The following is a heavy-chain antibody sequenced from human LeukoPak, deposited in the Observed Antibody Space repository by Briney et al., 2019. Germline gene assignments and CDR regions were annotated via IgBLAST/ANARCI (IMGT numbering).Heavy chain of an antibody. CDR3: ARLGPNDDAFGI. Sequence: GGSLRLSCAASGFTFSSYSMNWVRQAPGKGLEWVSSISSSSSYIYYADSVKGRFTISRGNAKNSLYLQMNSLRAEDTAVYYCARLGPNDDAFGIWGQGTMVTVSS. CDR2: ISSSSSYI. D-gene: IGHD1-26*01. J-gene: IGHJ3*02. CDR1: GFTFSSYS. V-gene: IGHV3-21*01.